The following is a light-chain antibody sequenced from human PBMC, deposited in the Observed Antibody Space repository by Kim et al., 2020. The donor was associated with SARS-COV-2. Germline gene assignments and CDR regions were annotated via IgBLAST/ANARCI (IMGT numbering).Light chain of an antibody. J-gene: IGKJ1*01. CDR2: KVS. CDR3: MQGTHWPPWT. CDR1: QSLVHSNGNTY. Sequence: VSISCRSSQSLVHSNGNTYLSWFQQRPGQSPRRLIYKVSNRDSGVPDRFSGSGSGTDFTLKISKVEAEDVGVYYCMQGTHWPPWTFGQGTKVDIK. V-gene: IGKV2-30*02.